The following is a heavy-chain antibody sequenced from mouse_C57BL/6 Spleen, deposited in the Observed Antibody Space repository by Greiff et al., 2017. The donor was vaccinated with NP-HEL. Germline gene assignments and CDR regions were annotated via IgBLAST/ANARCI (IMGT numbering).Heavy chain of an antibody. J-gene: IGHJ4*01. D-gene: IGHD2-10*02. CDR1: GYTFTDYY. Sequence: VQLQQSGPELVKPGASVKISCKASGYTFTDYYMNWVKQSHGKSLEWIGDINPNNGGTSYNQKFKGKATLTVDKSSSTAYMELRSLTSEDSAVYYCARGKGYDYAMDYWGQGTSVTVSS. CDR2: INPNNGGT. V-gene: IGHV1-26*01. CDR3: ARGKGYDYAMDY.